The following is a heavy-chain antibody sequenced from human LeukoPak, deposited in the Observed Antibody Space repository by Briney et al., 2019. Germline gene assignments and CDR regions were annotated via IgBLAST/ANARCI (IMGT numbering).Heavy chain of an antibody. J-gene: IGHJ4*02. D-gene: IGHD6-13*01. CDR2: INHSGST. V-gene: IGHV4-34*01. CDR3: ASNHTGIAAD. CDR1: GGSFSGYY. Sequence: SETLSLTCAVYGGSFSGYYWSWIRQPPGKGLEWIGEINHSGSTNYNPSLKSRVTISVDTSKNQFSLKLSSVTAADTAVYYCASNHTGIAADWGQGTLVTVSS.